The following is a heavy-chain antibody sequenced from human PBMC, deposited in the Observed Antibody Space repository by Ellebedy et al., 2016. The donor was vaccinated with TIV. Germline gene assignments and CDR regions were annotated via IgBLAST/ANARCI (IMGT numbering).Heavy chain of an antibody. J-gene: IGHJ4*02. Sequence: ASVKVSXXASGYTFTSYYMHWVRQAPGQGLEWMGWISAYNGNTNYAQKLQGRVTITRDTSASTAYMELRSLRSDDTAVYYCARDSGDYGSRACDYWGQGTLVTVSS. CDR1: GYTFTSYY. CDR3: ARDSGDYGSRACDY. D-gene: IGHD3-10*01. V-gene: IGHV1-18*04. CDR2: ISAYNGNT.